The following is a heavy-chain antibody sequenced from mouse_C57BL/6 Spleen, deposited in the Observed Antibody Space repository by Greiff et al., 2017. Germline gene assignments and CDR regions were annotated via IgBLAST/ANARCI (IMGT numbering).Heavy chain of an antibody. J-gene: IGHJ1*03. CDR3: LYGNPRYFDV. CDR2: IDPENGDT. D-gene: IGHD2-1*01. Sequence: EVKVVESGAELVRPGASVKLSCTASGFNIKDDYMHWVKQRPEQGLEWIGWIDPENGDTEYASKFQGKATITADTSSNTAYLQLSSLTSEDTAVYYCLYGNPRYFDVWGTGTTVTVSS. CDR1: GFNIKDDY. V-gene: IGHV14-4*01.